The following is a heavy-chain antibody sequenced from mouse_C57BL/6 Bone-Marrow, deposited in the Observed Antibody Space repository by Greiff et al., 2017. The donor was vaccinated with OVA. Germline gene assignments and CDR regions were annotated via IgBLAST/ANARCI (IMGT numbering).Heavy chain of an antibody. CDR1: GFSFNTYA. V-gene: IGHV10-1*01. CDR3: VRHPYGGSYDYAMDY. CDR2: IRSKSNNYAT. D-gene: IGHD1-1*01. Sequence: EVKLVESGGGLVQPKGSLKLSCAASGFSFNTYAMNWVRQAPGKGLEWVARIRSKSNNYATYYADSVKDRFTISRDDSESMLYLQMNNLKTEDTAMYYCVRHPYGGSYDYAMDYWGQGTSVTVSS. J-gene: IGHJ4*01.